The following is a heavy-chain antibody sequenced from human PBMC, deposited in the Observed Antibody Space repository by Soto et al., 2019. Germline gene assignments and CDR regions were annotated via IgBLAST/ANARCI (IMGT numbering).Heavy chain of an antibody. Sequence: QLQLQESGPGLVKPSETLSLTCTVSGGSISSSSYYWGWIRQPPGKGLEWIGSIYYSGSTYYNPSXXRRATISVDTXXNXFXXKLSSVTAADTAVYYCARQNRDIVLVPAAIGWFDPGGQGTLVTVSS. V-gene: IGHV4-39*01. CDR1: GGSISSSSYY. CDR3: ARQNRDIVLVPAAIGWFDP. CDR2: IYYSGST. D-gene: IGHD2-2*01. J-gene: IGHJ5*02.